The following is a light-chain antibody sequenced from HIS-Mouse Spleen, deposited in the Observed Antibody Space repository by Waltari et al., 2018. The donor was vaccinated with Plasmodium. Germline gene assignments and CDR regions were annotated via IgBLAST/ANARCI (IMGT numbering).Light chain of an antibody. CDR1: ALPKNH. J-gene: IGLJ3*02. CDR3: YSTDSSGNHRV. V-gene: IGLV3-10*01. Sequence: SYELPQPPSVSVSPGQTARITCSGAALPKNHAYWYQQKSGQAPVLVIYEDSKRPSGIPERFSGSSSGTMATLTISGAQVEDEADYYCYSTDSSGNHRVFGGGTKLTVL. CDR2: EDS.